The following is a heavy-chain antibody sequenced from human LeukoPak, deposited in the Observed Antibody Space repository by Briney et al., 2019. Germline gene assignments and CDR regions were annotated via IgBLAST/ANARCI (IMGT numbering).Heavy chain of an antibody. V-gene: IGHV1-8*01. Sequence: GASVKVSCKASVYTFTTSDINWVHQATGHGLEWMGWMNPNSGKTGSAQKFQGRLTMTKNTSTSTAYMEVTGLRFEDTAIYYCARGRPGPAGAGTYDFWGQGTLITDCS. CDR2: MNPNSGKT. D-gene: IGHD6-13*01. J-gene: IGHJ4*02. CDR1: VYTFTTSD. CDR3: ARGRPGPAGAGTYDF.